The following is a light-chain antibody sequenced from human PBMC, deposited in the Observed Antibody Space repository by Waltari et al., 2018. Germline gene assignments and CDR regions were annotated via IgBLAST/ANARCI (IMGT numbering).Light chain of an antibody. V-gene: IGKV1-39*01. Sequence: DIQMTQSPSSLSASVGDSVTITCRASQRLSSNLNWYQQKPGKAPKLLIYAASSLQSGVPSRFSGSGSGTDFTLTISSLQPEDFATYYCQQSYSTPYTFGQGTKLEIK. CDR1: QRLSSN. CDR3: QQSYSTPYT. CDR2: AAS. J-gene: IGKJ2*01.